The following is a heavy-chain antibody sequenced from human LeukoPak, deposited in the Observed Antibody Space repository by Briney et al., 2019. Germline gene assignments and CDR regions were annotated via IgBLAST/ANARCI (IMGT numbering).Heavy chain of an antibody. CDR1: GDSISTYS. CDR2: ISYSGST. J-gene: IGHJ2*01. Sequence: SETLSLTCTVSGDSISTYSWIWIRQPPGKGLECIGYISYSGSTNFNPSLQSRVAMSVATSKNQFSLKLNSVTAADTAVYYCAKAMSSAWNFDLWGRGTLVTVSS. V-gene: IGHV4-59*01. CDR3: AKAMSSAWNFDL. D-gene: IGHD3-10*01.